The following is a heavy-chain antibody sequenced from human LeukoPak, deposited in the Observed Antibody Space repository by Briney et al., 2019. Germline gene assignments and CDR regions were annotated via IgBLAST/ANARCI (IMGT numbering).Heavy chain of an antibody. CDR3: AKGGHSSQDLDY. Sequence: GGSLRLSCAASGFTFSSYGMHWVRQAPGRGLEWVAFIRYDGSNKYYADSVKGRFTISRDNSKNTLYLQMNSLRAEDTAVYYCAKGGHSSQDLDYWGQGTLVTVSS. D-gene: IGHD6-13*01. CDR2: IRYDGSNK. CDR1: GFTFSSYG. J-gene: IGHJ4*02. V-gene: IGHV3-30*02.